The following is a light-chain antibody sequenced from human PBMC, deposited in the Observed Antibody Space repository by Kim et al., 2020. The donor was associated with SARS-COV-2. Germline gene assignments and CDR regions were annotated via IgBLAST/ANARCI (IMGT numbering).Light chain of an antibody. CDR3: QQYGTSPNT. J-gene: IGKJ5*01. CDR2: GAS. Sequence: PGERATLSCRASQSVRADYLAWYQQKPGQAPRLLIYGASSRATGIPDRFSDSGSGTDFILTISRLEPEDFAVYYCQQYGTSPNTFGQGTRLEIK. V-gene: IGKV3-20*01. CDR1: QSVRADY.